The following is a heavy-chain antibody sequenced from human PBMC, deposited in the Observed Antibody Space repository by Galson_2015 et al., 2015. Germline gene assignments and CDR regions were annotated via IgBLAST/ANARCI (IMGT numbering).Heavy chain of an antibody. Sequence: LRLSCAASGFTFSSYAMSWVRQAPGTGLEWVSAISGSGGSTYYADSVKGRFTISRDNSKNTLYLQMNSLRAEDKAVYYCAKRRGIAVAGAFDIWGQGTMVTVSS. CDR1: GFTFSSYA. CDR3: AKRRGIAVAGAFDI. CDR2: ISGSGGST. D-gene: IGHD6-19*01. J-gene: IGHJ3*02. V-gene: IGHV3-23*01.